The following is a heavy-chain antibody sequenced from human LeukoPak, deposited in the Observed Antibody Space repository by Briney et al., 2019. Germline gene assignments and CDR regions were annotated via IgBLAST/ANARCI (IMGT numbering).Heavy chain of an antibody. V-gene: IGHV3-23*01. CDR2: ISISGAST. CDR3: VRSGQRNMVRGVVITPDYYYGMDV. CDR1: GFTFSTYA. D-gene: IGHD3-10*01. J-gene: IGHJ6*02. Sequence: PGGSLRLSCAASGFTFSTYAMSWVRQAPWKGLEWVSGISISGASTYYADSVKGRFTISRDNSKNTLCLQMNSLRAEDTAVYYCVRSGQRNMVRGVVITPDYYYGMDVWGQGTTDTVS.